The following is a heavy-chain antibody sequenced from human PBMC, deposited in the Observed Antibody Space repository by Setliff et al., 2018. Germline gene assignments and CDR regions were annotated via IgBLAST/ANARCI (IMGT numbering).Heavy chain of an antibody. D-gene: IGHD3-22*01. CDR3: ARVPQEALYYYDRGHYIDY. Sequence: ASVKVSCKASGYPLTAYHIHWVRQAPGQGLEWMGWISPHTGVTNYAQKFQGRVAMTRDTSINTAYMELSTLRYDDTALYYCARVPQEALYYYDRGHYIDYWGQGTLVTVSS. V-gene: IGHV1-2*02. J-gene: IGHJ4*02. CDR1: GYPLTAYH. CDR2: ISPHTGVT.